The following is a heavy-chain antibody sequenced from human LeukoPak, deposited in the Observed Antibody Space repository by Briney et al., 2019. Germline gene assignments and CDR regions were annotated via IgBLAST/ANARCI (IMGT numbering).Heavy chain of an antibody. CDR3: ARDPGYCSGGSCYSGDAFDI. CDR1: GFTFSSYS. CDR2: ISSSSSYI. V-gene: IGHV3-21*01. D-gene: IGHD2-15*01. Sequence: GGSLRLSCAASGFTFSSYSMNWVRQAPGKGLEWVSSISSSSSYIYYADSVKGRFTISRDNAKNSLYLQMNSLRAEDTAVYYCARDPGYCSGGSCYSGDAFDIWGQGTMVTVSS. J-gene: IGHJ3*02.